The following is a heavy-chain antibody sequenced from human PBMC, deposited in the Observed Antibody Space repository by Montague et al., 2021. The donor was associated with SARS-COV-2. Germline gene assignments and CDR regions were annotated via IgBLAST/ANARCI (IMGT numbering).Heavy chain of an antibody. CDR3: GSQGGYYRDY. Sequence: SETLSLTCAVSGASIRSNYWWSWVRQPPGKGLEWIAEIHHGGGTPSNPSLGGRVTISVDTSKNQFSLNVNSVTAADTAVYYCGSQGGYYRDYWGQGILVTVSS. V-gene: IGHV4-4*02. CDR2: IHHGGGT. D-gene: IGHD3-22*01. J-gene: IGHJ4*02. CDR1: GASIRSNYW.